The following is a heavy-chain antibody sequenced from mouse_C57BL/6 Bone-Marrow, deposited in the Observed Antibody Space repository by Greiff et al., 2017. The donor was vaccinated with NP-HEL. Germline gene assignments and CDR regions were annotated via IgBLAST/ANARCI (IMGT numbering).Heavy chain of an antibody. D-gene: IGHD3-3*01. J-gene: IGHJ3*01. V-gene: IGHV1-59*01. CDR1: GYTFTSYW. CDR3: ARGRRFDD. Sequence: QVQLQQPGAELVRPGTSVKLSCKASGYTFTSYWMHWVKQRPGQGLEWIGVIDPSDSYTNYNQKFKGKATLTVDTSSSKAYMPLSSLTSEDSAVYYGARGRRFDDWGQGTLVTVSA. CDR2: IDPSDSYT.